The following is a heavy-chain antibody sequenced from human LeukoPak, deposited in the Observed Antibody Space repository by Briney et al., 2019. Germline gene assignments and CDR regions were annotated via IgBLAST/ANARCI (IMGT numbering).Heavy chain of an antibody. CDR3: ARRHCGGYCYSTNYYYYGKDV. D-gene: IGHD2-21*02. V-gene: IGHV1-69*13. CDR2: IIPIFGAP. J-gene: IGHJ6*02. Sequence: GASVKVSCKASGDTLSTIAIRWVRQAPGQGLEWMGGIIPIFGAPSNAQKFQGRVTITADESTSTTYMELSGLTSEDTAVYYCARRHCGGYCYSTNYYYYGKDVWGQGTAVTVSS. CDR1: GDTLSTIA.